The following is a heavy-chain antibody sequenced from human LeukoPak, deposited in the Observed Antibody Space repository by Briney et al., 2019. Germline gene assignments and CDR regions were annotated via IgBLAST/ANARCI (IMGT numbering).Heavy chain of an antibody. Sequence: GGSLRLSCAASGFTFSSYGMHWVRQAPGKGLEWVAFIRYDGSNKYYADSVKGRFTISRDNSKNTLYLQMNSLRAEDTAVYYCAKEEPEYCSSTSCYMGYWGQGTLVTVSS. CDR1: GFTFSSYG. CDR2: IRYDGSNK. D-gene: IGHD2-2*02. V-gene: IGHV3-30*02. CDR3: AKEEPEYCSSTSCYMGY. J-gene: IGHJ4*02.